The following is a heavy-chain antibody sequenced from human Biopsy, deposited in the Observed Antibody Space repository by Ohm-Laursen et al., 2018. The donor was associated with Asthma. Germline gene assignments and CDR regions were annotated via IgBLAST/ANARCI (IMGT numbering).Heavy chain of an antibody. CDR1: GFTFSDYY. Sequence: SLRLSCAASGFTFSDYYISWVRQAPGKGLEWVAYISSRGSNLYYADSVKGRFTISRDNPKKSVYLQLDSLRVEDTAVYYCARGYSTSWYFGYWGQGTVVTVSS. CDR2: ISSRGSNL. V-gene: IGHV3-11*01. CDR3: ARGYSTSWYFGY. D-gene: IGHD6-13*01. J-gene: IGHJ4*02.